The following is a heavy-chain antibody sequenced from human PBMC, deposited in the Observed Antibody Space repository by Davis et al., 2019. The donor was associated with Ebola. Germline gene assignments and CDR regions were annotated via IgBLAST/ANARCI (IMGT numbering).Heavy chain of an antibody. J-gene: IGHJ6*02. CDR2: IRSKANSYAT. CDR1: GFTFSGSA. Sequence: GGSLRLSCAASGFTFSGSAMHWVRQASGKGLEWVGRIRSKANSYATAYAASVKGRFTISRDDSKNTAYLQMNSLRAEDTAVYYCAVWGGVYYYGMDVWGQGTTVTVSS. CDR3: AVWGGVYYYGMDV. D-gene: IGHD3-16*01. V-gene: IGHV3-73*01.